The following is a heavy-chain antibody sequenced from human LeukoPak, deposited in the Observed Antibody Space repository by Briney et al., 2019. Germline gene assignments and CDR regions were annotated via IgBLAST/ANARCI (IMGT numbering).Heavy chain of an antibody. D-gene: IGHD3-22*01. CDR2: ISWDGTT. J-gene: IGHJ4*02. CDR1: GFTFEDYT. V-gene: IGHV3-43*01. Sequence: GGSLRLSCAASGFTFEDYTMHWVRHGPGKTLERVSLISWDGTTYYADSLKGRFTISRDNSKNSLYLQMDTLTTDDTAFYYCVKDLSYESSGSVIENWGQGTLVTVSS. CDR3: VKDLSYESSGSVIEN.